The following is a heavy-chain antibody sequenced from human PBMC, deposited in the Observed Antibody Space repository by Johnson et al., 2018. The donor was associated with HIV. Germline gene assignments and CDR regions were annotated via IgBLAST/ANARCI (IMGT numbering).Heavy chain of an antibody. V-gene: IGHV3-9*01. CDR1: GFTFDDYA. CDR3: ARGDIVVVPAATRAQDAFDI. D-gene: IGHD2-2*01. J-gene: IGHJ3*02. CDR2: ISWNSGSI. Sequence: VQLVESGGGLVQPGRSLRLSCAASGFTFDDYAMHWVRQAPGKGLEWVSGISWNSGSIGYADSVKGRFTISRDNAKNSLYLQMNSLRAEDTAVYYCARGDIVVVPAATRAQDAFDIWGRGTVVTVTS.